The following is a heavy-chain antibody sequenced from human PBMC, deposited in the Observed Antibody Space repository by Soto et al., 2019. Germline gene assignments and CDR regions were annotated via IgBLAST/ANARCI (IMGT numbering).Heavy chain of an antibody. D-gene: IGHD2-15*01. CDR2: IAFDGNIK. J-gene: IGHJ4*02. V-gene: IGHV3-30*18. CDR3: AKKNRPGRSLASLDF. CDR1: GFTFSDFG. Sequence: PGGSLRLSCTASGFTFSDFGIHWVRQAPGKGLEWVAVIAFDGNIKYYADSVKGQFSVSRDNSKNTVYLQMNSLRPEDTAVYYCAKKNRPGRSLASLDFWGQGALVTVSS.